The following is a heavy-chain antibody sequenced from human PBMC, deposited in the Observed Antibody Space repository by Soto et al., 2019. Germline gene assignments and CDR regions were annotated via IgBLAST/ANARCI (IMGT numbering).Heavy chain of an antibody. V-gene: IGHV1-58*02. CDR2: IVVASGYA. J-gene: IGHJ4*02. CDR1: GGTFSSYA. CDR3: AADVIAVAGDFDY. Sequence: SVKVSCKASGGTFSSYAMQWVRQARGQRPEWIGWIVVASGYANLAPKFQQRVVMTRDMSIRTAYMELSSLTSDDTAVYFCAADVIAVAGDFDYWGQGTLVTVSS. D-gene: IGHD6-19*01.